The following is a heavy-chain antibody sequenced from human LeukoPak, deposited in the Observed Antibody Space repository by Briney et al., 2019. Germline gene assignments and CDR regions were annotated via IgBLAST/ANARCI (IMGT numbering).Heavy chain of an antibody. D-gene: IGHD3-3*01. V-gene: IGHV4-39*07. Sequence: PSETLSLTCTVSGGSISSSSYYWGWIRQPPGKGLEWIGSIYYSGSTYYNPSLKSRVTISVDTSKNQFSLKLSSVTAADTAVYYCARDADYDFWSGYGWFDPWGQGTLVTVSS. CDR2: IYYSGST. CDR1: GGSISSSSYY. CDR3: ARDADYDFWSGYGWFDP. J-gene: IGHJ5*02.